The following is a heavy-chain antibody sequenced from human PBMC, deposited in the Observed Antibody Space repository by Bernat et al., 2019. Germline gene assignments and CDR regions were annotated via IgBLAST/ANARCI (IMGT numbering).Heavy chain of an antibody. CDR1: GLTVSSND. CDR3: ARIYYYQMDV. V-gene: IGHV3-53*05. Sequence: EVQLVEPGGGLIQPGGSLRLSCAASGLTVSSNDMTWVRQAPGKGLEWVSVIHKGGRTDYEDSVKGRFTISRDNSKNTLYVEMNSMRAEDTAVYYCARIYYYQMDVWGQGTTVTGSS. J-gene: IGHJ6*02. CDR2: IHKGGRT.